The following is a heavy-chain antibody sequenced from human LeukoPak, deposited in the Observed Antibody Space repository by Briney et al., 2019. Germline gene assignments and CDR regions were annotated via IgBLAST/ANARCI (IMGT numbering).Heavy chain of an antibody. CDR2: IYTSGST. CDR3: ARGSSGYSYGHPYFDN. CDR1: GGSISSYY. V-gene: IGHV4-4*07. Sequence: PSETLSLTCTVSGGSISSYYWSWIRQPAGKGLEWIGRIYTSGSTNYNPSLKSRVTMSVDTSKNQFSLKLSSVTAADTAVYCCARGSSGYSYGHPYFDNWGQGTLVTVSS. D-gene: IGHD5-18*01. J-gene: IGHJ4*02.